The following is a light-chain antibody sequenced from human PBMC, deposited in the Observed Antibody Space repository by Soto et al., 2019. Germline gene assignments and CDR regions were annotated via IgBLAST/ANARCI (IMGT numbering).Light chain of an antibody. Sequence: DIQMTQSPSSLSASVGDRVTITCRASQSISSYLNWYQQKPGKAPKLLIYAAYSLQSGVPSRFSGSGSGTDFTLTISSLQPEDFATYYCQQCYSTPYTFGQGTKLEIK. CDR1: QSISSY. CDR2: AAY. V-gene: IGKV1-39*01. CDR3: QQCYSTPYT. J-gene: IGKJ2*01.